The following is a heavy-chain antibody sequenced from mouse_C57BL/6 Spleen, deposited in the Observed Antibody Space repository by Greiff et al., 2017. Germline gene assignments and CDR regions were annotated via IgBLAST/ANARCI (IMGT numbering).Heavy chain of an antibody. Sequence: QVQLQQSGAELARPGASVKLSCKASGYTFTSYGISWVKQRTGQGLEWIGEIYPRSGNTYYNEKFKGKATLTADKSSSTAYMELRSLTSEDSAVYFCARYGTTVVAKGYYAMDYWGQGTSVTVSS. J-gene: IGHJ4*01. CDR3: ARYGTTVVAKGYYAMDY. CDR1: GYTFTSYG. CDR2: IYPRSGNT. V-gene: IGHV1-81*01. D-gene: IGHD1-1*01.